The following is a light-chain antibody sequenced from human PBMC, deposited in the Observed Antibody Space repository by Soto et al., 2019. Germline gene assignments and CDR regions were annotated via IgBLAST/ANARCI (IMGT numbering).Light chain of an antibody. CDR1: QSVGTNA. V-gene: IGKV3-20*01. CDR2: QTS. Sequence: DTVLTQSPGTLSLSPGDRATLSCRASQSVGTNAVVWFQQKPGQAPRILLYQTSALATGIPVRFSGSGSVTDFTRTISRLEAADVAVYYCHQYSSLPYTFGQGTKLEIK. J-gene: IGKJ2*01. CDR3: HQYSSLPYT.